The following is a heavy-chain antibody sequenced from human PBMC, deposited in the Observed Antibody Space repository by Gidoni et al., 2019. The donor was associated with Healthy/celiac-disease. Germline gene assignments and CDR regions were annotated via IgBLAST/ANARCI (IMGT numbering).Heavy chain of an antibody. CDR1: GFTFDDYG. D-gene: IGHD4-17*01. V-gene: IGHV3-20*04. CDR2: SNWNGGST. J-gene: IGHJ4*02. Sequence: EVQLVESGGGLVRPGGSLRLSCAASGFTFDDYGMSWVRQVPGKGLELVSGSNWNGGSTGYADSVKGRFTISRDNARNSLYLQMKSLRAEDTALYYCARSLRLGNGGFDYWGQGTLVTVSS. CDR3: ARSLRLGNGGFDY.